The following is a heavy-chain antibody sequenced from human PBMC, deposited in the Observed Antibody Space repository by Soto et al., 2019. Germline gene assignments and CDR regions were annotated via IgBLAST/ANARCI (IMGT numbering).Heavy chain of an antibody. J-gene: IGHJ5*02. CDR3: ARDKYCSGGSCRKNWFDP. CDR2: IYDDGSA. CDR1: GGSISSSY. Sequence: SETLSLTCTVSGGSISSSYWSWIRQPPGKGLEWLAYIYDDGSANYNPSLKSRATISLDMSRNQFSLKLTSVTAADTAVYYCARDKYCSGGSCRKNWFDPWGQGTLVTVSS. D-gene: IGHD2-15*01. V-gene: IGHV4-59*01.